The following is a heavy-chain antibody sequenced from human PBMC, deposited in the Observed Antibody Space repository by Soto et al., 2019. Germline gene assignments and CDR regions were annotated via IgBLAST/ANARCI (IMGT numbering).Heavy chain of an antibody. D-gene: IGHD5-12*01. CDR1: GGSLSSSSYY. CDR3: AAGGGLPRYY. J-gene: IGHJ4*02. Sequence: SETLSLTCTVSGGSLSSSSYYWGWIRQPPGKGLEWIGYIYHSGSTYYNPSLKSRVTISVDRSKNQFSLKLSSVTAADTAVYYCAAGGGLPRYYWGQGTLVTVSS. CDR2: IYHSGST. V-gene: IGHV4-39*07.